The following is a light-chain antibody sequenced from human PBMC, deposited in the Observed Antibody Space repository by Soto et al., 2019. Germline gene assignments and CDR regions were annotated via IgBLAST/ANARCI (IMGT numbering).Light chain of an antibody. CDR3: QHYYSSPRGT. V-gene: IGKV3-20*01. Sequence: EIVLTQSSGTLSLSPGERATLSCRASQSVSSSYLAWYQQKPGRAPMLLIYGGSSRATGIPDRFSGGGSGTDFTLTISRLEPEDFAVYDCQHYYSSPRGTFGQGTKVEIK. J-gene: IGKJ1*01. CDR1: QSVSSSY. CDR2: GGS.